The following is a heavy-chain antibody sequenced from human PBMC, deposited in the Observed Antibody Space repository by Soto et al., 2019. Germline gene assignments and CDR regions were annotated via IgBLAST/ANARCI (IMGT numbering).Heavy chain of an antibody. CDR1: GGSISSGDYY. CDR3: ARVSEGFGDQDNWLDP. D-gene: IGHD3-16*01. J-gene: IGHJ5*02. V-gene: IGHV4-30-4*01. CDR2: IYYSGST. Sequence: SETLSLTCTVSGGSISSGDYYWSWIRQPPGKGLEWIGYIYYSGSTYYNPSLKSRVTISVDTTKNQFSLKLSSVTAADTAVYYCARVSEGFGDQDNWLDPWGQGTLVTVS.